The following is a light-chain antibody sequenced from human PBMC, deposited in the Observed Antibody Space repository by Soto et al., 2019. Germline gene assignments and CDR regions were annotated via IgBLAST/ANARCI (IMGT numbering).Light chain of an antibody. J-gene: IGKJ5*01. V-gene: IGKV3-11*01. CDR1: QSISSH. CDR3: QQRSDWPLT. Sequence: IVLTQSPSTLSLSPGERVTLSCRASQSISSHLAWYQQKPGQAPRLLIYDATNRATGVPAKFSGSGSGTDFTLTINSLAPEDFAVYYCQQRSDWPLTFGQGTRLEIK. CDR2: DAT.